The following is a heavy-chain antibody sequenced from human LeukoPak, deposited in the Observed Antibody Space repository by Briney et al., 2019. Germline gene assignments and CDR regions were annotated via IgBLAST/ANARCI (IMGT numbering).Heavy chain of an antibody. CDR2: TYYRSKWSS. Sequence: SQTLSLTCAISGDSFSSKRAAWNWIRQSPSRGLEWLGRTYYRSKWSSGYAESVKSRITINPDTSKNQFSLQLTSVTPEDTAVYYCARDPVGGSTIFDYWGQGTLVTVSS. V-gene: IGHV6-1*01. CDR3: ARDPVGGSTIFDY. D-gene: IGHD1-26*01. CDR1: GDSFSSKRAA. J-gene: IGHJ4*02.